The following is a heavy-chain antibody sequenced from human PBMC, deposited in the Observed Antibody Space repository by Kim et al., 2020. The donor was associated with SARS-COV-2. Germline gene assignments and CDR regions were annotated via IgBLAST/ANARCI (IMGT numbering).Heavy chain of an antibody. V-gene: IGHV3-53*01. Sequence: TYYADSVKGRLTIARDNSKNTLFLEMNSLRVEDTAVYYCARGTPSGGMSYWGQGTLVTVSS. CDR3: ARGTPSGGMSY. CDR2: T. J-gene: IGHJ4*02. D-gene: IGHD2-15*01.